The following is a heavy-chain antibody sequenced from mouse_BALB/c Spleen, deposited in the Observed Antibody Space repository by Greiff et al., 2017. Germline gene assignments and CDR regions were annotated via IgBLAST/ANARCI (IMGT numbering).Heavy chain of an antibody. D-gene: IGHD2-14*01. V-gene: IGHV14-4*02. Sequence: EVQLQQSGAELVRSGASVKLSCTASGFNIKDYYMHWVKQRPEQGLEWIGWIDPENGDTEYAPKFQGKATMTADTSSNTAYLQLSSLTSEDTAVYYCNEGVRDYWGQGTTLTVSS. CDR2: IDPENGDT. J-gene: IGHJ2*01. CDR1: GFNIKDYY. CDR3: NEGVRDY.